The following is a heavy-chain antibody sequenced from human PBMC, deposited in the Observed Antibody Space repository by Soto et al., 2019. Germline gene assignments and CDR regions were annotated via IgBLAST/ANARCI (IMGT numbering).Heavy chain of an antibody. D-gene: IGHD2-21*01. CDR3: ASSYCSGDCYLEY. CDR2: IKQDGSEK. Sequence: HLVESGGGLVQPGGSLRLSCAASGFTFSSYWMSWVRQAPGKGLEWVANIKQDGSEKNYVDSVKGRFTISRNNAKNSVSLQMNSLRAEDTAVYYCASSYCSGDCYLEYWGQGTLVTVSS. V-gene: IGHV3-7*01. J-gene: IGHJ4*02. CDR1: GFTFSSYW.